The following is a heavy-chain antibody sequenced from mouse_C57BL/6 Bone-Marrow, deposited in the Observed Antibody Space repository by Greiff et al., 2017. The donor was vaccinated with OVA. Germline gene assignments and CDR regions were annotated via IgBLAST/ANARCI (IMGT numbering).Heavy chain of an antibody. Sequence: EVQLQQSGAELVRPGASVKLSCTASGFNIKDDYMHWVKQRPEQGLEWIGWIDPENGDTEYASKFQGKATITADTSSNTAYLQLSSLTSEDTAVYYCTTPSTTVVAPFAYWGQGTLVTVSA. CDR1: GFNIKDDY. V-gene: IGHV14-4*01. CDR3: TTPSTTVVAPFAY. J-gene: IGHJ3*01. CDR2: IDPENGDT. D-gene: IGHD1-1*01.